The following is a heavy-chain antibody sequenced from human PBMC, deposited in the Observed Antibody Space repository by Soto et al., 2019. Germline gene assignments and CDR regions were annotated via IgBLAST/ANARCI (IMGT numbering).Heavy chain of an antibody. CDR2: ISGSGDST. Sequence: VQLLESGGGLVQPGGSLRLSCAASGFTFSSYAMRWVRQAPVKGLEWVSAISGSGDSTYYADSVKGRFTISRDTSKNTLYLQMNSLRAEDTAVYYCARRGSGSYYDYWGQGTLVTVSS. CDR1: GFTFSSYA. CDR3: ARRGSGSYYDY. V-gene: IGHV3-23*01. D-gene: IGHD1-26*01. J-gene: IGHJ4*02.